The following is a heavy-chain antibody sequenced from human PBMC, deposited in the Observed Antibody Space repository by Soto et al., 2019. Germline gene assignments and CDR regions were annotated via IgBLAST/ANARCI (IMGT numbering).Heavy chain of an antibody. D-gene: IGHD3-10*01. V-gene: IGHV1-8*01. CDR2: MVPDSGRT. CDR3: ARGDQFGFGVDY. Sequence: QVQLVQSGAEVQKPGASVKVSCKASGYTFLNHDINWVRQAPGQGLEWMGWMVPDSGRTGYAKKYQGRVTMTRNTSTSTAYMELNSLTNEDTAVYYCARGDQFGFGVDYWGQGTPVTVSS. J-gene: IGHJ4*02. CDR1: GYTFLNHD.